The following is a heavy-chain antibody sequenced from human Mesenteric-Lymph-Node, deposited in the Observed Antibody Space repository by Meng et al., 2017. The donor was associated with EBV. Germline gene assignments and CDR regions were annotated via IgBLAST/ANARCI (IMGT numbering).Heavy chain of an antibody. V-gene: IGHV1-46*01. Sequence: SGAEVKNPGATVRLSCKSSGYSFSTYNIHWVRQAPGQGLQWMGLIKPSVGSTTYAQRFQGRVTMNRDTSTSTVYMELSSLRSDDTAVYYCAKEATYSSSWYRWFDPWGQGTLVTVSS. CDR2: IKPSVGST. CDR3: AKEATYSSSWYRWFDP. D-gene: IGHD6-13*01. CDR1: GYSFSTYN. J-gene: IGHJ5*02.